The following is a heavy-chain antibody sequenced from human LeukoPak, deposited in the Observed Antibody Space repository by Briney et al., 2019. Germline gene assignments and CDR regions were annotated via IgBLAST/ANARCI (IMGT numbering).Heavy chain of an antibody. V-gene: IGHV3-21*01. Sequence: GGSLRLSCAASGFTFSSYSMNWVRQAPGKGVEWVSSISSSSSYIYYADSVKGRFNISRDNAKNSLYLQMHSLRAEDTAVYYCARDLTRGAFDYWGQGTLVTVSS. D-gene: IGHD3-16*01. CDR3: ARDLTRGAFDY. CDR2: ISSSSSYI. CDR1: GFTFSSYS. J-gene: IGHJ4*02.